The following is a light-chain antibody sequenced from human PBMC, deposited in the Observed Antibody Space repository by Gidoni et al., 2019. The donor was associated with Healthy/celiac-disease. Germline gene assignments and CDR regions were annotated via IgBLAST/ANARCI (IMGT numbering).Light chain of an antibody. J-gene: IGKJ4*01. Sequence: IRMTQSPSSFSASTGDRVTITCRASQGISSYLTWYQQKPGKAPKLLIYAASTLQSGVPSRFSGSGSGTDFTLTISCLQSEDFATYYCQQYYSYPALTFXGXTKVEIK. CDR1: QGISSY. CDR3: QQYYSYPALT. V-gene: IGKV1-8*01. CDR2: AAS.